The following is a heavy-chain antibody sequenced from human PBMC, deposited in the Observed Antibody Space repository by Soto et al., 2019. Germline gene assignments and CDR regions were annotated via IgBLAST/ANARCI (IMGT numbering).Heavy chain of an antibody. J-gene: IGHJ4*02. CDR1: GGSISSSSYY. Sequence: QLQLQESGPGLVKPSETLSLTCTVSGGSISSSSYYWGWIRQPPGKGLEWIGSIYYSGSTYYNPSLKSRVTISVDTSKNQFSLKLSSVTAADTAVYYCARRGSSGWYPRWGQGTLVTVSS. V-gene: IGHV4-39*01. CDR3: ARRGSSGWYPR. CDR2: IYYSGST. D-gene: IGHD6-19*01.